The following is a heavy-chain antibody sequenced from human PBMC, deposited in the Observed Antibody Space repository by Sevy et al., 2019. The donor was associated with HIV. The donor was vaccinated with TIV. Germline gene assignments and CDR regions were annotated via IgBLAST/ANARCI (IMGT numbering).Heavy chain of an antibody. J-gene: IGHJ3*02. Sequence: GGSLRLSCAASGFTFSSYAMSWVRQAPGKGLEWVSGLSGNGGSTNYADSGKGRFALYRDNSKNTLYLQMNNLRAEDTAIYFCAKDRIWELGDAFDIWGQGTMVTVSS. CDR1: GFTFSSYA. D-gene: IGHD1-7*01. V-gene: IGHV3-23*01. CDR2: LSGNGGST. CDR3: AKDRIWELGDAFDI.